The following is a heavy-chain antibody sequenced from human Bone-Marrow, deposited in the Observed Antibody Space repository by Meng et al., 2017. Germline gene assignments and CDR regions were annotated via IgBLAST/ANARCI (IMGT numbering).Heavy chain of an antibody. CDR3: ATGAAAADH. CDR1: GLSFTDAW. V-gene: IGHV3-15*01. J-gene: IGHJ4*02. Sequence: EVSLVESGGGLVKPGGSLRLSCVASGLSFTDAWMSWVRQAPGKGLEWVGRIKRNSDGGTIDYAAPVKGRFTISRDDSKNTLYLQMDSLITEDTAVYFCATGAAAADHWGQGTLVTASS. CDR2: IKRNSDGGTI. D-gene: IGHD6-13*01.